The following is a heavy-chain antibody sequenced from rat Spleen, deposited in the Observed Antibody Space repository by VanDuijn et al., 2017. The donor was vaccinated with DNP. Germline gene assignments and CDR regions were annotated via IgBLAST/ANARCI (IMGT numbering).Heavy chain of an antibody. J-gene: IGHJ2*01. V-gene: IGHV5-31*01. CDR3: AGRPPPTRGPFDY. Sequence: EVQLVESGRGLVQPGRSLKLSCVASGFTFNNYWMTWIRQAPAKGLEWVATISYNGGTPYYRDSVKGRFTISRDNAKSTLYLQMDSLRSEDTATYYCAGRPPPTRGPFDYWGQGIMVTVSS. CDR2: ISYNGGTP. D-gene: IGHD1-4*01. CDR1: GFTFNNYW.